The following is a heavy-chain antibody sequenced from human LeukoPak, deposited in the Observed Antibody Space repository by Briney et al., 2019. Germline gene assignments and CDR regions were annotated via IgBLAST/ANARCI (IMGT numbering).Heavy chain of an antibody. V-gene: IGHV1-2*02. D-gene: IGHD6-13*01. Sequence: ASVEVSCKASGYTFTGYYMHWVRQAPGQGLEWMGWINPNSGGTNYAQKFQGRVTMTRDTSISTAYMELSRLRSDDTAVYYCAREGAAAGTQGWFDPWGQGTLVTVSS. J-gene: IGHJ5*02. CDR3: AREGAAAGTQGWFDP. CDR2: INPNSGGT. CDR1: GYTFTGYY.